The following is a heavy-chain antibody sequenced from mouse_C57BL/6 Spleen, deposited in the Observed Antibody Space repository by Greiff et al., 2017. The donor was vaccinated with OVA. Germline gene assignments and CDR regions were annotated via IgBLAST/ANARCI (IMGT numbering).Heavy chain of an antibody. Sequence: EVQLVESVAELVRPGASVKLSCTASGFNIKNTYMHWVKQRPEQGLEWIGRIDPANGNTKYAPKFQGKATITADTSSNTAYLQLSSLTSEDTAIDYCARDYGSSEWYFDVWGTGTTVTVSS. J-gene: IGHJ1*03. V-gene: IGHV14-3*01. CDR3: ARDYGSSEWYFDV. D-gene: IGHD1-1*01. CDR2: IDPANGNT. CDR1: GFNIKNTY.